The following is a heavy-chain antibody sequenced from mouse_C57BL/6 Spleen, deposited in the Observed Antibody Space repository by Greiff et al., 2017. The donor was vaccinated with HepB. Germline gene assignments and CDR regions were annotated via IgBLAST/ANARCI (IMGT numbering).Heavy chain of an antibody. CDR3: AIYYYGSSGEDFDY. J-gene: IGHJ2*01. D-gene: IGHD1-1*01. CDR2: IYPGSGST. CDR1: GYTFTSYW. V-gene: IGHV1-55*01. Sequence: QVQLQQPGAELVKPGASVKMSCKASGYTFTSYWITWVKQRPGQGLEWIGDIYPGSGSTNYNEKFKSKATLTVDTSSSTAYMQLSSLTSEDSAVYYCAIYYYGSSGEDFDYWGQGTTLTVSS.